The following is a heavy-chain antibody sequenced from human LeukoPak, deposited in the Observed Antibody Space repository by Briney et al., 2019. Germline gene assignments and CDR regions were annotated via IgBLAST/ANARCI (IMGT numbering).Heavy chain of an antibody. CDR2: INPSGGST. CDR3: AREGKYYYDSSGYIGGSFDY. CDR1: GYTFTSYY. V-gene: IGHV1-46*01. J-gene: IGHJ4*02. D-gene: IGHD3-22*01. Sequence: ASVKVSCKASGYTFTSYYMHWVRQAPGQGLEWMGIINPSGGSTSYAQKFQGRVTMTRDMSTSTVYMELSSLRSEDTAVYYCAREGKYYYDSSGYIGGSFDYWGQGTLVTVSS.